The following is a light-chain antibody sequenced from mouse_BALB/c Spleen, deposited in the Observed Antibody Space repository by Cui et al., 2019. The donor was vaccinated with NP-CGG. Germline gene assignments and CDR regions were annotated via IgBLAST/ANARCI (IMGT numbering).Light chain of an antibody. CDR1: TGAVTTSNY. J-gene: IGLJ1*01. CDR3: ALWYSNHWV. V-gene: IGLV1*01. Sequence: QAVVRQESSLTTSHGETVTLTCRSSTGAVTTSNYANWVQEKPDHLFTGLIGGTNNRAPGVPARFSGSLIGDKAALTITGAQTEDEAIYFCALWYSNHWVFGGGTKLTVL. CDR2: GTN.